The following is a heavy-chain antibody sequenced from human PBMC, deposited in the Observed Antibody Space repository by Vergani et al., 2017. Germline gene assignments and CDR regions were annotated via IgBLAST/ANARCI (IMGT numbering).Heavy chain of an antibody. D-gene: IGHD2-2*01. CDR1: GFTFSSYD. CDR3: ASSKDPGTFDY. J-gene: IGHJ4*02. V-gene: IGHV3-13*01. Sequence: EVQLLESGGGLVQPGGSLRLSCAASGFTFSSYDMHWVRQATGKGLEWVSAIGTAGDTYYPGSVKGRFTISRENAKNSLYLQMNSLRAEDTAVYYCASSKDPGTFDYWGQGTLVTVSS. CDR2: IGTAGDT.